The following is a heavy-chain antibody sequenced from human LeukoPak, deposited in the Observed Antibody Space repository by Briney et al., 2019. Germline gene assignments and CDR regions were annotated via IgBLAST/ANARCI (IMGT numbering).Heavy chain of an antibody. Sequence: SETLSLTCTVSGGSISSSSYSWVWIRQPPGKGLEWIGTVYHTGSTYYNPSLKSRVTISVDTSKNHFSLKLSSVTAADTAADYCARHDEQTLYSWGQGTLVTVSS. CDR2: VYHTGST. D-gene: IGHD6-13*01. CDR1: GGSISSSSYS. J-gene: IGHJ4*02. CDR3: ARHDEQTLYS. V-gene: IGHV4-39*01.